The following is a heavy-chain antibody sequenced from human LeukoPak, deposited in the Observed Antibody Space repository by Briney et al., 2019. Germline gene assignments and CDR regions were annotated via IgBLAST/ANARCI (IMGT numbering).Heavy chain of an antibody. D-gene: IGHD6-13*01. CDR1: GFTFSSYS. CDR2: ISSSSSYI. V-gene: IGHV3-21*01. CDR3: ARSIGQQLVPDAFDI. Sequence: GGSLRLSCAASGFTFSSYSMNWVRQAPGKGLEWVSSISSSSSYIYYADSVKGRFTISRDNAKNSLYLQMNSLRAEDTAVYYCARSIGQQLVPDAFDIWGQGTMVTVSS. J-gene: IGHJ3*02.